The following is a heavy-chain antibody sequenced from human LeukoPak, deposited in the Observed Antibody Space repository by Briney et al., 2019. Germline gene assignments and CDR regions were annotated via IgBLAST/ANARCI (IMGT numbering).Heavy chain of an antibody. CDR1: GGSIGSSNW. CDR2: IYHSGST. V-gene: IGHV4-4*02. J-gene: IGHJ6*02. Sequence: SGTLSLTCAVSGGSIGSSNWWSWVRQPPGKGLEWIGEIYHSGSTNYNPSLKSRVTISVDKSKNQFSLKLSSVTAADTAVYYCAVTMVRGVNYYYGMDVWGQGTTVTVSS. D-gene: IGHD3-10*01. CDR3: AVTMVRGVNYYYGMDV.